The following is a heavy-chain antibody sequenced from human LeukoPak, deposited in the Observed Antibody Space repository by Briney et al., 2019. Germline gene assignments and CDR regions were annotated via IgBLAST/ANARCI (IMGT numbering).Heavy chain of an antibody. Sequence: SETLSLTRAVYGGSFSGYYWSWIRQPPGKGLEWIGEINHSGSTNFNPSLKSRVTISVDTSKNQFSLKLSSVTAADTAVYYCARAFLAGYDFWSGYSALFDYWGQGTLVTVSS. D-gene: IGHD3-3*01. CDR3: ARAFLAGYDFWSGYSALFDY. CDR2: INHSGST. J-gene: IGHJ4*02. CDR1: GGSFSGYY. V-gene: IGHV4-34*01.